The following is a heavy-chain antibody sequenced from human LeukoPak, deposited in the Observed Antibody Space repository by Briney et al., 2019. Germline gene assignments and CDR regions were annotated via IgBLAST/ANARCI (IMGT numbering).Heavy chain of an antibody. CDR3: ARAAGAAGGQYFDY. CDR2: IYTNGDT. J-gene: IGHJ4*02. CDR1: GGSISGYY. Sequence: SEXMSLTCTVSGGSISGYYWSWLRQPAGQGLEWIGRIYTNGDTRYNPSLKPRLTISVDTSKNQLSLKLTPVTAADTAVYYCARAAGAAGGQYFDYWGQGTLVTVSS. V-gene: IGHV4-4*07. D-gene: IGHD6-13*01.